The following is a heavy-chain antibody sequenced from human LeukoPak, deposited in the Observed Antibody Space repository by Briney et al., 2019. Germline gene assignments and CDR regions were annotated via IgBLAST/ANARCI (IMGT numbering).Heavy chain of an antibody. CDR3: ARGTLKAAATDFDY. V-gene: IGHV3-20*04. J-gene: IGHJ4*02. CDR2: INWNGGST. CDR1: GFTFDDYG. Sequence: GGSLRLSGAASGFTFDDYGMSWVRQAPGKGLEWVSGINWNGGSTGYADSVTGRFTISRDNAKNSLYLQMNSLRAEDTASYYCARGTLKAAATDFDYWGQGTLVTVSS. D-gene: IGHD6-13*01.